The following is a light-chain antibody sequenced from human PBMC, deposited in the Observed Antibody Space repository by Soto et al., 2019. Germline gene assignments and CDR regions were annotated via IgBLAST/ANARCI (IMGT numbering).Light chain of an antibody. Sequence: VLTQSPGTLSLSPGERVTLSCRASQSVSSNFLAWYQQKPGQAPRLLIYGASNRAAGIPDRFSGSGSGTDFTLTISRLEPEDFAVYYCHQYSSSRRTFGQGTQVDIK. J-gene: IGKJ1*01. CDR3: HQYSSSRRT. CDR1: QSVSSNF. CDR2: GAS. V-gene: IGKV3-20*01.